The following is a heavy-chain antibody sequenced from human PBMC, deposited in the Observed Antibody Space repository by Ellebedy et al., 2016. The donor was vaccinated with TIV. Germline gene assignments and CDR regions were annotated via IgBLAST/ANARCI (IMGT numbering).Heavy chain of an antibody. CDR2: IRSKANSYAT. J-gene: IGHJ4*02. CDR3: TPTGGSYSGFDY. Sequence: GESLKISCAASGFTFSGSAMHWVRQTSGKGLEWVGRIRSKANSYATAYAASVKGRFTISRDDSKNTAYLQMNSLKTEDTAVHYCTPTGGSYSGFDYWGQGTLVTVSS. CDR1: GFTFSGSA. D-gene: IGHD1-26*01. V-gene: IGHV3-73*01.